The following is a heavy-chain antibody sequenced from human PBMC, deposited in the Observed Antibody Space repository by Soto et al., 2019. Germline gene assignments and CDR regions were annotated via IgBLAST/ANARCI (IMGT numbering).Heavy chain of an antibody. CDR3: ACCKVPNGICYFFYY. Sequence: ASVKVSCKASGYTFTSFGISWVRQAPGQGLEWMGWISAYNGNTNYAQMLQGRVTMTTDTSTSTAYMELRSLRSDDTAVYYCACCKVPNGICYFFYYWGQGSLVPVSS. CDR2: ISAYNGNT. CDR1: GYTFTSFG. D-gene: IGHD2-8*01. J-gene: IGHJ4*02. V-gene: IGHV1-18*01.